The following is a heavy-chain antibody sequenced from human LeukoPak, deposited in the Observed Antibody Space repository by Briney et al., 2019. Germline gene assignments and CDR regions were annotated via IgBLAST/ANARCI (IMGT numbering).Heavy chain of an antibody. Sequence: GGSLRLSCAASGFTVSSNYMSWVRQAPGKGLEWVAVISYDGSNKYYADSVKGRFTISRDNSKNTLYLQMNSLRAEDTAVYYCARDKAQYSYVRYWGQGTLVTVSS. CDR1: GFTVSSNY. CDR3: ARDKAQYSYVRY. D-gene: IGHD5-18*01. CDR2: ISYDGSNK. V-gene: IGHV3-30*03. J-gene: IGHJ4*02.